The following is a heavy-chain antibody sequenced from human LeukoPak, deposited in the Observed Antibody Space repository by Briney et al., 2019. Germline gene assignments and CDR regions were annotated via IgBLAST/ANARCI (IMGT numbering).Heavy chain of an antibody. D-gene: IGHD3-22*01. CDR1: GFTFDDYA. V-gene: IGHV3-9*01. J-gene: IGHJ4*02. CDR3: AKDIGRYYDSSGNACDY. Sequence: PGGSLRLSCAASGFTFDDYAMHWVRQAPGKGLEWVSGISWNSAGRGYVDSVKGRFTIFRDNAKNYLYLQMNSLRAEDTALYYCAKDIGRYYDSSGNACDYWGQGTLVTVSS. CDR2: ISWNSAGR.